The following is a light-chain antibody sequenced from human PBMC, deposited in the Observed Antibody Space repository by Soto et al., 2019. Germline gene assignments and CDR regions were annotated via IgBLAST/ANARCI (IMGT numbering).Light chain of an antibody. V-gene: IGLV1-40*01. CDR2: GNS. CDR3: QSYDSSLSGSGV. J-gene: IGLJ3*02. Sequence: QLVLTQPPSVSGAPGQRVTISCTGSSSNIGAGYDVHWYQQLPGTAPKLLIHGNSNRPSGVPDRFSGSKSGTSASLAITGLQAEDEADYYCQSYDSSLSGSGVFGGGTKVTVL. CDR1: SSNIGAGYD.